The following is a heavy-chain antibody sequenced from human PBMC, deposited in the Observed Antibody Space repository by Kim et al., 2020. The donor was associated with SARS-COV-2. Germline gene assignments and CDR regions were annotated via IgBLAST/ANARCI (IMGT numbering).Heavy chain of an antibody. Sequence: GGSLRLSCAASGFTFSSYGMHWVRQAPGKGLEWVAVISYDGSNKYYADSVKGRFTISRDNSKNTLYLQMNSLRAEDTAVYYCASNRNYYGSGRNILDYWG. CDR3: ASNRNYYGSGRNILDY. D-gene: IGHD3-10*01. J-gene: IGHJ4*01. CDR2: ISYDGSNK. CDR1: GFTFSSYG. V-gene: IGHV3-30*03.